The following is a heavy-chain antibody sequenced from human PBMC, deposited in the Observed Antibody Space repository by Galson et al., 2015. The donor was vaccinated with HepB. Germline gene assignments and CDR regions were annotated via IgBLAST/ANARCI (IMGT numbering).Heavy chain of an antibody. J-gene: IGHJ6*02. D-gene: IGHD4-17*01. V-gene: IGHV3-23*01. Sequence: SLRLSCAASGFSFSSYAMAWVRQAPGKGLEWVSVIGGSGVHYTDSVKGRFTISRDDSKNTLYLQMDSLRAEDTALYYCAKEVNTVATDYGMDVWGQGTTVTVSS. CDR1: GFSFSSYA. CDR2: IGGSGV. CDR3: AKEVNTVATDYGMDV.